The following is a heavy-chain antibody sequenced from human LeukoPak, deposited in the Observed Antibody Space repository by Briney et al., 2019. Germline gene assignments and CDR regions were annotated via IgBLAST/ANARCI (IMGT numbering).Heavy chain of an antibody. CDR2: INPSGGST. J-gene: IGHJ4*02. CDR1: GYTFTSYY. D-gene: IGHD3-3*01. CDR3: ARRSSQRITIFGVVTMIEAFFFDY. Sequence: ASVKVSCKASGYTFTSYYMHWVRQAPGQGLEWMGIINPSGGSTSYAQKFQGRVTISVDTSKNQFSLKLSSVTAADTAVYYCARRSSQRITIFGVVTMIEAFFFDYWGQGTLVTVSS. V-gene: IGHV1-46*01.